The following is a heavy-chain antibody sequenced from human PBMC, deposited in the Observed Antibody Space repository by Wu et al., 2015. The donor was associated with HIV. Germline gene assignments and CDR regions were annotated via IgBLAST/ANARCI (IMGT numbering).Heavy chain of an antibody. CDR3: ARDLEMATITNYYGMDV. D-gene: IGHD5-24*01. Sequence: QVQLVQSGAEVKKPGSSVKVSCKASGGTFSSYAISWVRQAPRQGLEWMGGIIPIFGTANYAQKFQGRVTITTDESTSTAYMELSSLRSEDTAVYYCARDLEMATITNYYGMDVWGQGTTVTVSS. CDR1: GGTFSSYA. J-gene: IGHJ6*02. V-gene: IGHV1-69*05. CDR2: IIPIFGTA.